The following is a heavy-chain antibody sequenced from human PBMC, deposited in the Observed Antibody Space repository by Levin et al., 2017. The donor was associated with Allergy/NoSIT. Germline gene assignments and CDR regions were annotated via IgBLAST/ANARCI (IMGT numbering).Heavy chain of an antibody. J-gene: IGHJ4*02. V-gene: IGHV4-61*02. Sequence: SETLSLTCTVSGGSISSGNYCWSWIRQPAGKGLEWIGRIYASGRTNYNPSLKSRVTISVDASKNQFSLKLSSVTAADTAVYYCARERPASLFDFFVYWGQGTLVTVSS. CDR3: ARERPASLFDFFVY. CDR2: IYASGRT. D-gene: IGHD2-2*01. CDR1: GGSISSGNYC.